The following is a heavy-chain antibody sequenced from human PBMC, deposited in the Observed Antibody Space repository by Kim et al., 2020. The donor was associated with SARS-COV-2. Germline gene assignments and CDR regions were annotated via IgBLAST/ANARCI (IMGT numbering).Heavy chain of an antibody. J-gene: IGHJ3*02. CDR3: ASGPYAFDI. V-gene: IGHV4-39*07. Sequence: GRTHYNPALQRRVHISVDTSKNQFSPKLSSVAAADTAVYYWASGPYAFDIWGQGTMVTVSS. CDR2: GRT.